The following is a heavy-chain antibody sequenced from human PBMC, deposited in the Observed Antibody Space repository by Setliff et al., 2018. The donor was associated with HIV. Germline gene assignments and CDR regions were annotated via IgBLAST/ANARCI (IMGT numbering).Heavy chain of an antibody. CDR2: INGDGSST. D-gene: IGHD1-26*01. CDR1: GFTFSSYW. CDR3: ARGGSYSHGAFDI. V-gene: IGHV3-74*01. J-gene: IGHJ3*02. Sequence: PGGSLRLSCAASGFTFSSYWMHWVRQAPGKGLVWVSRINGDGSSTTYADSVKGRFTIPRDNAKNTLYLQMNSLRAEDTAVYYCARGGSYSHGAFDIWGQGTMVTVSS.